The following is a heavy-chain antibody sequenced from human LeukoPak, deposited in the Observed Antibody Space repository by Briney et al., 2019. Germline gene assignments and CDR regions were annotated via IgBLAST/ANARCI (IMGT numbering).Heavy chain of an antibody. CDR3: ARDPLYGGNYYCGMDV. V-gene: IGHV4-30-4*01. CDR2: IYYSGST. CDR1: GGSISSGDYY. J-gene: IGHJ6*02. Sequence: SETLSLTCTVSGGSISSGDYYWSWIRQPPGKGLEWIGYIYYSGSTYYNPSLKSRVTISVDTSKNQFSLKLSSVTAADTAVYYCARDPLYGGNYYCGMDVWGQGTTVTVSS. D-gene: IGHD3-16*01.